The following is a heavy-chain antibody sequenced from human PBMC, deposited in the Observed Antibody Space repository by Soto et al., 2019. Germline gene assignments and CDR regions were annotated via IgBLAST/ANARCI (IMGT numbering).Heavy chain of an antibody. V-gene: IGHV4-59*01. CDR2: IYYSGST. Sequence: SETLSLTCTVSGGSISSYYWSWVRQPPGKGLEWIGYIYYSGSTNYNPSLKSRVTISVDTSKNQFSLKLSSVTAADTAVYYCARDTPFDPWGQGTLVTVSS. J-gene: IGHJ5*02. CDR3: ARDTPFDP. CDR1: GGSISSYY.